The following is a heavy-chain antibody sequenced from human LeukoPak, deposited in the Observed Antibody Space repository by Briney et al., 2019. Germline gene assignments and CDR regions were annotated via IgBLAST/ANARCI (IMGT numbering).Heavy chain of an antibody. V-gene: IGHV4-38-2*02. CDR1: GYSISSGYY. CDR2: IYHSGST. D-gene: IGHD6-13*01. J-gene: IGHJ4*02. Sequence: SETLSLTCTVSGYSISSGYYWGWIRQPPGKGLEWIGSIYHSGSTYYNPSLKSRVTISVDTSKNQFSLKLSSVTAADTAVYYCARGVAAAGTGEFDYWGQGTLVTVSS. CDR3: ARGVAAAGTGEFDY.